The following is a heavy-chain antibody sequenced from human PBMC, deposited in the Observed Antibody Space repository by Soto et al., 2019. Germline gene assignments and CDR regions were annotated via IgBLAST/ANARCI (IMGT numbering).Heavy chain of an antibody. D-gene: IGHD1-7*01. V-gene: IGHV3-33*01. CDR2: IWYDGSNK. J-gene: IGHJ6*02. CDR3: ARDSPGLELKPPLYGMDV. Sequence: GGSLRLSCAASGFTFSSYGMHWVRQAPGKGLEWVAVIWYDGSNKYYADSVKGRFTISRDNSKNTLYLQMNSLRAEDTAVYYCARDSPGLELKPPLYGMDVWGQGTTVTAP. CDR1: GFTFSSYG.